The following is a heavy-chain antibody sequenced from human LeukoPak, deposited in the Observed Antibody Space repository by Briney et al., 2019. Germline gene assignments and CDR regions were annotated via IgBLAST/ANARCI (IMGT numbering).Heavy chain of an antibody. CDR2: IYSGGNT. CDR1: GFSVSNTY. D-gene: IGHD2-21*02. CDR3: ARGTVTAPDY. Sequence: GGSLRLSCAASGFSVSNTYMSWVRQAPGKGLEWVSIIYSGGNTYYADSVKGRFTISRDNSKNSLYLQMNRLRPEDTAVYYCARGTVTAPDYWGQGTLVTVSS. V-gene: IGHV3-53*01. J-gene: IGHJ4*02.